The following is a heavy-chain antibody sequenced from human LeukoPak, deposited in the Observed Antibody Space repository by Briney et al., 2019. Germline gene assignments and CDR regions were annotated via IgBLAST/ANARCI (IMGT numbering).Heavy chain of an antibody. D-gene: IGHD2-15*01. V-gene: IGHV4-34*01. Sequence: SETLSLTCVVYGGSFSGYYWSWIRQPPGKGLEWIGEINHSGSTNYNPSIKSRVTISVDTSKNQFSLKLSSVTAADTAVYYCARGRLGCSGGNCYRNWFDPWGQGTLVTVSS. CDR1: GGSFSGYY. CDR3: ARGRLGCSGGNCYRNWFDP. J-gene: IGHJ5*02. CDR2: INHSGST.